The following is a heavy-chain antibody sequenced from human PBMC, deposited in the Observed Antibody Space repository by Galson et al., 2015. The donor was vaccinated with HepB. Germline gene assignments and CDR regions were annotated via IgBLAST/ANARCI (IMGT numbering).Heavy chain of an antibody. V-gene: IGHV1-2*02. Sequence: SVKVSCKASGYTFTAYYMHWVRQAPGQGLEWVGWMNPQNGATTYAQEFQGRVTMTSDTSINTAYMDLISLRSDDTAPYSCARSGTGWAANWLDPWGPGTLVTVSS. CDR2: MNPQNGAT. CDR3: ARSGTGWAANWLDP. J-gene: IGHJ5*02. CDR1: GYTFTAYY. D-gene: IGHD6-19*01.